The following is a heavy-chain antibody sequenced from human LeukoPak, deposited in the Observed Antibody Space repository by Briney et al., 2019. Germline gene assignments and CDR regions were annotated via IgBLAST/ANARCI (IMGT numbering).Heavy chain of an antibody. J-gene: IGHJ5*02. CDR3: ARVYSSGRPQKKHLKGDRWFDP. V-gene: IGHV4-34*01. CDR2: ITNSGRT. Sequence: PSETLSLTCAVYGGSFIDSTWSWFPNPQGKGLEWFGEITNSGRTNYNPSLWSRVSISVDTSKNQFSLRLSSVTAADTAVYYCARVYSSGRPQKKHLKGDRWFDPWGQGTLVTVSS. CDR1: GGSFIDST. D-gene: IGHD6-19*01.